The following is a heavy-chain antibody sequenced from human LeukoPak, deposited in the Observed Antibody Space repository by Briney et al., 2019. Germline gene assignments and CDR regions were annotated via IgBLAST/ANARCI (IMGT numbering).Heavy chain of an antibody. Sequence: KSSETLSLTCTVSGGSISSYYWSWIRQPPGKGLEWIGYIYYSGSTNYNPSLKSRVTMSVDTSKNQFSLKLSSVTAADTAVYYCAGGLQYCSGGTCYPDFDYWGQGTLVTVSS. CDR3: AGGLQYCSGGTCYPDFDY. CDR1: GGSISSYY. V-gene: IGHV4-59*12. J-gene: IGHJ4*02. D-gene: IGHD2-15*01. CDR2: IYYSGST.